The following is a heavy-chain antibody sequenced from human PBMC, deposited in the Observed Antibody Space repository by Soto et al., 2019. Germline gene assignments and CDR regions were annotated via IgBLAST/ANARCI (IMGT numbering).Heavy chain of an antibody. CDR2: INPNSGGT. J-gene: IGHJ6*02. CDR3: ARDPVLMVSQYYYYYGMDV. D-gene: IGHD2-8*01. CDR1: GYTFTGYY. V-gene: IGHV1-2*04. Sequence: ASVKVSCKASGYTFTGYYMHWVRQAPGQGLEWMGWINPNSGGTNYAQKFQGWVTMTRDTSISTAYMELSRLRSDDTAVYYCARDPVLMVSQYYYYYGMDVWGQGTTVTVSS.